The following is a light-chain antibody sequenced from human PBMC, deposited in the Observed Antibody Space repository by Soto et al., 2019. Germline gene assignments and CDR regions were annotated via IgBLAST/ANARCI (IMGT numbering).Light chain of an antibody. CDR2: AAS. CDR1: QGISTY. Sequence: DIQMTQSPSSLSASVGDRVTITCRASQGISTYLNWYHQKPGKAPKLLIYAASSLQSGVPSRFSGSGSGTDFTLTISSLQPEDFATYYCQQSYSTPPITFGQGTRLEIK. CDR3: QQSYSTPPIT. J-gene: IGKJ5*01. V-gene: IGKV1-39*01.